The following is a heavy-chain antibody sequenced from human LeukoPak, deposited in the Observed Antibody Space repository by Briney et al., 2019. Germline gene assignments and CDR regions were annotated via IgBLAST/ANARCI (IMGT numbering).Heavy chain of an antibody. Sequence: GGSLRLSCAASGFTFSSYGMHWVRQAPGKGLEWVAVISYDGSNKYYADSVKGRFTISRDNSKNTLYLQMNSLRAEDTAVYYCAKDFDYVWGSLLNWGQGTLVTVSS. CDR1: GFTFSSYG. J-gene: IGHJ4*02. V-gene: IGHV3-30*18. CDR3: AKDFDYVWGSLLN. D-gene: IGHD3-16*01. CDR2: ISYDGSNK.